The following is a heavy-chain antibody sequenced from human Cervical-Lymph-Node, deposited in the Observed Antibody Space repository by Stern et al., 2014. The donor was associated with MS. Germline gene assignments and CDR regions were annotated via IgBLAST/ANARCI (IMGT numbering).Heavy chain of an antibody. J-gene: IGHJ4*02. CDR1: GYKFSIYW. Sequence: VPLVESGAELIRPGESLKISCKGSGYKFSIYWIAWVRQMPGKGLEGMGIIYPGDSETRYSPSFQGQVTMSADKSTSTAYLQWSSLNASDTAMYFCARQTTAWASDVWGQGTLVTVSS. CDR2: IYPGDSET. V-gene: IGHV5-51*01. D-gene: IGHD1-14*01. CDR3: ARQTTAWASDV.